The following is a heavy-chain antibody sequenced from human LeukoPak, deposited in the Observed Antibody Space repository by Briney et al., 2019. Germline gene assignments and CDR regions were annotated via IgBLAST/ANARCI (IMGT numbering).Heavy chain of an antibody. J-gene: IGHJ4*02. D-gene: IGHD6-19*01. CDR2: IWYDGSNE. Sequence: GRSLRLSCAASGFTFSSYAMHWVRQAPGKGLEWVAVIWYDGSNENYGDSVKGRFTISRDNSKNTLYLQMNSLRAEDTAVYYCAKTTAGNSSGRYPGWPVDYWGQGTLVTVSS. CDR3: AKTTAGNSSGRYPGWPVDY. CDR1: GFTFSSYA. V-gene: IGHV3-33*06.